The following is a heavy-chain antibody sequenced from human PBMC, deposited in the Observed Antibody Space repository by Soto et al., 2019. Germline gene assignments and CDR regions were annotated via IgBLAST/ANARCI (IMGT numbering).Heavy chain of an antibody. V-gene: IGHV1-3*01. J-gene: IGHJ4*02. D-gene: IGHD5-18*01. CDR2: INAGNGNT. CDR3: ATVALDTLDY. Sequence: QVQLVQSGAEVKKPGASVKVSCKASGYIFTRYTMHWVRQAPGQRLEWMGWINAGNGNTKYSQKFQXXVXIXXDTSASTAYMELSSLRSEDTAVYYCATVALDTLDYWGQGTLVTVSS. CDR1: GYIFTRYT.